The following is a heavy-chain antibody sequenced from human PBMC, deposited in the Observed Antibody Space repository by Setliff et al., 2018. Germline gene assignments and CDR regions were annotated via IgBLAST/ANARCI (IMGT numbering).Heavy chain of an antibody. J-gene: IGHJ3*01. V-gene: IGHV4-30-4*08. CDR1: GDSISSGDYF. CDR2: IYHSGSA. Sequence: NPSETLSLTCTVSGDSISSGDYFWNWIRQPPGKGLEWIAYIYHSGSAYYNPSLKSRVTMSVDTSKNQFSLHLTSVTAADTAVYYCAREVGTSTSSDAFDVWGQGMMVTVSS. CDR3: AREVGTSTSSDAFDV. D-gene: IGHD1-26*01.